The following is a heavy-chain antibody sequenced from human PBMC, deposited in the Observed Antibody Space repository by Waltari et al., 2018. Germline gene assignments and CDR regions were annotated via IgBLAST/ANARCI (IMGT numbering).Heavy chain of an antibody. CDR3: ARNEGYYGSGSGVGY. D-gene: IGHD3-10*01. CDR2: IYHSGST. Sequence: QVQLQESGPGLVKPSETLSLTCAVSGYSIRSGYYWGWIRQPPGKGLEWIGSIYHSGSTYYNPSLKSRVTISVDTSKNQFSLKLSSVTAADTAVYYCARNEGYYGSGSGVGYWGQGTLVTVSS. CDR1: GYSIRSGYY. V-gene: IGHV4-38-2*01. J-gene: IGHJ4*02.